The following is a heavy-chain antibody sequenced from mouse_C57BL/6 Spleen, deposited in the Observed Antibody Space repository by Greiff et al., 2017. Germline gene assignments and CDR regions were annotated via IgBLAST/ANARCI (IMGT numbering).Heavy chain of an antibody. CDR2: IYPGSGST. Sequence: QVQLQQPGAELVKPGASVKMSCKASGYTFTSYWITWVKQRPGQGLEWIGDIYPGSGSTNYNEKFKSKATLTVDTSSSTAYMQLSSLTSEDSAVYYCARWVITTVVAVDYWGQGTTLTVSS. V-gene: IGHV1-55*01. D-gene: IGHD1-1*01. CDR1: GYTFTSYW. CDR3: ARWVITTVVAVDY. J-gene: IGHJ2*01.